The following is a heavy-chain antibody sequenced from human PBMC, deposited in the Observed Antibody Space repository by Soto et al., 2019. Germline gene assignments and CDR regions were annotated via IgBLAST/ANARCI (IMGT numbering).Heavy chain of an antibody. D-gene: IGHD2-2*01. V-gene: IGHV1-24*01. CDR2: FDPEDGET. CDR3: ATGVVPAAMPTSDWYFDL. J-gene: IGHJ2*01. Sequence: ASVKVSCKVSGYTLTGLSMHWVRQAPGKGLEWMGGFDPEDGETIYAQKFQGRVTMTEDTSTDTAYMELSSLRSEDTAVYYCATGVVPAAMPTSDWYFDLWGRGTLVIVSS. CDR1: GYTLTGLS.